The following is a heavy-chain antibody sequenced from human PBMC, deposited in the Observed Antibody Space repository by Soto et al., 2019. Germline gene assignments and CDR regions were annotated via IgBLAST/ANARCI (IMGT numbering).Heavy chain of an antibody. D-gene: IGHD5-12*01. J-gene: IGHJ4*02. CDR2: IYTTT. CDR3: LRGASGYGNFDY. Sequence: GGSLRLSCVASGFTLSDHWMHWVRQRPGKGLEWDSRIYTTTNYADSVKGRFIISRDNAKNTLYLQMNDLRDEDTAVYYCLRGASGYGNFDYWGRGILVTVSS. CDR1: GFTLSDHW. V-gene: IGHV3-74*01.